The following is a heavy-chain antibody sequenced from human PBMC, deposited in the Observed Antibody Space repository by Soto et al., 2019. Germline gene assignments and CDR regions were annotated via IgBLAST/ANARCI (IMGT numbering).Heavy chain of an antibody. J-gene: IGHJ6*02. Sequence: SVKVSCKASGGTFSSYAISWVRQAPGQGLEWMGGIIPILGTANYAQKFQGRVTITADESTSTAYMELSSLRSEDTAVYYCARVLSALGIGPDYYYYGMDVWGQGTTVTVSS. CDR1: GGTFSSYA. V-gene: IGHV1-69*13. D-gene: IGHD7-27*01. CDR3: ARVLSALGIGPDYYYYGMDV. CDR2: IIPILGTA.